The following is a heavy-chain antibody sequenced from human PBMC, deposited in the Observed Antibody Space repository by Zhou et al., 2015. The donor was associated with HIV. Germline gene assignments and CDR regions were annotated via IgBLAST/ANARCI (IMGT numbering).Heavy chain of an antibody. CDR2: VNENGTVT. D-gene: IGHD2-8*01. J-gene: IGHJ4*02. CDR3: AREGNYATLYLEGFDY. V-gene: IGHV3-11*01. CDR1: GFTFSDFG. Sequence: QLVESGGDLVKLGGSLRLSCAASGFTFSDFGMCWVRQAAGEGLEWLAHVNENGTVTYTADSLRGRFTISRDNTKRSVFLDIKRLTADDTAVYFCAREGNYATLYLEGFDYWGQGTPVTVSS.